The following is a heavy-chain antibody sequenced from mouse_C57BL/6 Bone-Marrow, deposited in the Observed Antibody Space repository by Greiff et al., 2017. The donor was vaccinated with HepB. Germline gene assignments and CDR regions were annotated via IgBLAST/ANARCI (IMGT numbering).Heavy chain of an antibody. CDR3: TRYYSNLFAY. CDR1: GYTFTDYE. CDR2: IDPETGGT. Sequence: VQLQESGAELVRPGASVTLSCKASGYTFTDYEMHWVKQTPVHGLEWIGAIDPETGGTAYNQKFKGKAILTADKSSSTAYMELRSLTSEDSAVYYCTRYYSNLFAYWGQGTLVTVSA. V-gene: IGHV1-15*01. D-gene: IGHD2-5*01. J-gene: IGHJ3*01.